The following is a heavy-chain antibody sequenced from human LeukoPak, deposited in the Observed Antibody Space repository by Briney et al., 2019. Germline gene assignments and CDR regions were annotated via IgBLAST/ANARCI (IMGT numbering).Heavy chain of an antibody. CDR2: ISSSSSTI. CDR3: ARGRGCSSTSCYAGGYYYYGMDV. Sequence: GGSLRLSCAASGFTFSSYSMNWVRQAPGKGLEWVSYISSSSSTIYYADSVKGRFTISRDNAKNSLYLQMNSLRAEDTAVYYCARGRGCSSTSCYAGGYYYYGMDVWGQGTTVTVSS. J-gene: IGHJ6*02. CDR1: GFTFSSYS. D-gene: IGHD2-2*01. V-gene: IGHV3-48*01.